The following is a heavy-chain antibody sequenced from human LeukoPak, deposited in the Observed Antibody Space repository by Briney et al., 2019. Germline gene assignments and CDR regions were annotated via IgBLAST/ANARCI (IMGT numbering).Heavy chain of an antibody. D-gene: IGHD6-13*01. Sequence: SETLSLTCTVSGGSISSSYYYWGWIRQPPGKGLEWIGSIYYSGSTCYNPSLKSRVTISVDTSKNQFSLKLSSVTAADTAVYYCARAEDIAAAGGFDYWGQGTLVTVSS. J-gene: IGHJ4*02. CDR3: ARAEDIAAAGGFDY. V-gene: IGHV4-39*01. CDR1: GGSISSSYYY. CDR2: IYYSGST.